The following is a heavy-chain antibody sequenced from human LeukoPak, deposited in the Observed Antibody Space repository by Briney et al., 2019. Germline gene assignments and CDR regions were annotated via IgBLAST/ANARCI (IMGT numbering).Heavy chain of an antibody. V-gene: IGHV4-30-4*01. J-gene: IGHJ4*02. D-gene: IGHD2-21*02. CDR1: GDSITSGDYC. Sequence: SETLSLTCTVSGDSITSGDYCWSWIRQPPGKGLEWIGYIYFSGSTYYNPSLKNRLTISLDTSKNQFSLKLSSVTAADTAVYFCARALVVTALYFDYWGQGTLVTVSS. CDR3: ARALVVTALYFDY. CDR2: IYFSGST.